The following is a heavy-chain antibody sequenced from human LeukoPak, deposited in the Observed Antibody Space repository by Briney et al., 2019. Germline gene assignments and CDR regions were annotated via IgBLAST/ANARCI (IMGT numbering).Heavy chain of an antibody. D-gene: IGHD4-23*01. CDR1: GFTFSSYS. J-gene: IGHJ4*02. CDR2: ISSSSSYI. Sequence: KPGGSLRLSCAASGFTFSSYSMNWVRQAPGKGLEWVSSISSSSSYIYYADSVKGRFTISRDNAKNSLYLQMNSLRAEDTAVYYCARDHQYYGGNSHYWGQGTLVTVSS. V-gene: IGHV3-21*03. CDR3: ARDHQYYGGNSHY.